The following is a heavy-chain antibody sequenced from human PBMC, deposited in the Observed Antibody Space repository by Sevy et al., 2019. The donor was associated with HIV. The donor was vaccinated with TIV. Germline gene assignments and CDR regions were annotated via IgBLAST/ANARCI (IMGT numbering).Heavy chain of an antibody. CDR1: GYTFTSYG. V-gene: IGHV1-18*01. J-gene: IGHJ6*02. Sequence: ASVKVSCKASGYTFTSYGISWVRQAPGQGLEWMGWISAYNGNTNYAQKLQGRVTMTTDTSTSTAYMELRSLGSDDTAGYYCARDAGYRFYDFWSGYYVSYYYYYGMDVWGQGTTVTVSS. CDR2: ISAYNGNT. CDR3: ARDAGYRFYDFWSGYYVSYYYYYGMDV. D-gene: IGHD3-3*01.